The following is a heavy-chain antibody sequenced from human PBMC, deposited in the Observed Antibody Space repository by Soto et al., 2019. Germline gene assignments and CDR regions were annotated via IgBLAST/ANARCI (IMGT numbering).Heavy chain of an antibody. CDR1: GGTFSSYA. J-gene: IGHJ6*02. D-gene: IGHD5-18*01. CDR2: IIPIFGTA. V-gene: IGHV1-69*01. CDR3: ENLGRGYSYGFHYYYGMDV. Sequence: QVQLVQSGAEVKKPGSSVKVSCKASGGTFSSYAISWVRQAPGQGLEWMGGIIPIFGTANYAQKFQGRVTSTEDESTSTAYVELSSLRSEDTAVYYCENLGRGYSYGFHYYYGMDVWGQGNTVNVSS.